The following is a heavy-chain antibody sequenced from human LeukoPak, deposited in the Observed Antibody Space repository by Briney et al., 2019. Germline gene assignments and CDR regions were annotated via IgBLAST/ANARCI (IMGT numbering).Heavy chain of an antibody. CDR1: GFTFNNYN. CDR2: ISSSGLSV. CDR3: ATTVAGYPNDYLDF. D-gene: IGHD6-19*01. J-gene: IGHJ4*02. V-gene: IGHV3-21*01. Sequence: GGSLRLSCAASGFTFNNYNMNWFRQAPGKGLEWVSSISSSGLSVFSADSVKGRFTISRDSAKTSLYLQMNSLRAEDTAVYYCATTVAGYPNDYLDFWGRGTLVTVSS.